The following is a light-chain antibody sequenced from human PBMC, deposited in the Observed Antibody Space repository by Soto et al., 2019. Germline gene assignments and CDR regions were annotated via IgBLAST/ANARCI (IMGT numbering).Light chain of an antibody. J-gene: IGKJ1*01. V-gene: IGKV3-15*01. CDR2: GAS. CDR3: QQYNNWPPWT. Sequence: EIVLTQSPATLSLSPGERATVSCRASQTVSGNLAWYQQRPGQAPRLLMYGASTRATGIPARFSGSGSGTEFTLTISGLQSEDFAVYYCQQYNNWPPWTFGQGTKV. CDR1: QTVSGN.